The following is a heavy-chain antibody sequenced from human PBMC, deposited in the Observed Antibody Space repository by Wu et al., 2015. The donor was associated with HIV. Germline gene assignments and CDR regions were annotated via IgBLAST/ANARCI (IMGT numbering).Heavy chain of an antibody. CDR2: FIPVSDTR. D-gene: IGHD5-24*01. CDR3: ARGSILDMSTPSYYYYVLDV. J-gene: IGHJ6*02. CDR1: GGTFRNYA. V-gene: IGHV1-69*14. Sequence: QVQLVQSGPEVRKPGSSVKVSCRASGGTFRNYAVNWVRQAPGQGLEYMGRFIPVSDTRNYAQMFQGRVTITVDMPTNTAYMELSSLRSDDTAVYYCARGSILDMSTPSYYYYVLDVWGQGTTVTVSS.